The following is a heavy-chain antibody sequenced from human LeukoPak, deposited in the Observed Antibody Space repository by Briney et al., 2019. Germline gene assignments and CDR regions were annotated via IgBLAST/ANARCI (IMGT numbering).Heavy chain of an antibody. CDR1: GFTFSYYA. V-gene: IGHV3-30-3*01. Sequence: GGSLRLSCAASGFTFSYYAMHWVRQAPGKGLEWVAFISSDGSDKYYADSMKGRFTISRDNSKNTLYLQMTSLRGEDTAMYYCAREGTARDAFDIWGQGTMVTVSS. CDR2: ISSDGSDK. CDR3: AREGTARDAFDI. D-gene: IGHD2-21*02. J-gene: IGHJ3*02.